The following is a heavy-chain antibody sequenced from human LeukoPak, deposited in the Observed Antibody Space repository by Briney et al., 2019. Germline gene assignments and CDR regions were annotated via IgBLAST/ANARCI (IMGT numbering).Heavy chain of an antibody. J-gene: IGHJ6*02. CDR1: GFTSSSYW. CDR2: IKQDGSDK. CDR3: AREARSKPYGMDV. Sequence: PGGSPRLSCAASGFTSSSYWVRWVRHAPGKGLEWVATIKQDGSDKYYVDSVKGRFTISRDNAKNSLYLQMNSLRAEDTAVNYCAREARSKPYGMDVWGQGTTVTVSS. V-gene: IGHV3-7*01.